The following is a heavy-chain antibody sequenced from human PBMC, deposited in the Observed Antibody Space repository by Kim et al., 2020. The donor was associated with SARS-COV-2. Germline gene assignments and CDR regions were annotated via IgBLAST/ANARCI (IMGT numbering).Heavy chain of an antibody. V-gene: IGHV4-59*13. CDR1: GGSISSYY. Sequence: SETLSLTCTVSGGSISSYYWSWIRQPPGKGLEWIGYIYYSGSTNYNPSLKSRVTISVDTSKNQFSLKLSSVTAADTAVYYCARAWTYYDILTVNYYYYGMDVWGQGTTVTVSS. CDR3: ARAWTYYDILTVNYYYYGMDV. D-gene: IGHD3-9*01. CDR2: IYYSGST. J-gene: IGHJ6*02.